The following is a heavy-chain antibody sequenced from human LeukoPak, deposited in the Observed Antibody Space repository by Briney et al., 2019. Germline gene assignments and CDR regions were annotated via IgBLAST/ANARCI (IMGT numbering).Heavy chain of an antibody. Sequence: GGSLRLSCAASGFTFSSYSMNWVRQAPGKGLKWVSSISSSSSYIYYADSVKGRFTISRDNAKNSLYLQMNSLRAEDTAVYYCARGPYDDYVNWYFDLWGRGTLVTVSS. D-gene: IGHD4-17*01. CDR3: ARGPYDDYVNWYFDL. CDR2: ISSSSSYI. V-gene: IGHV3-21*01. CDR1: GFTFSSYS. J-gene: IGHJ2*01.